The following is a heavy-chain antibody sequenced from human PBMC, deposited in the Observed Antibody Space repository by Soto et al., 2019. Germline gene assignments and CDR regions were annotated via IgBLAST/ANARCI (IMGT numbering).Heavy chain of an antibody. Sequence: PGGSLRLSCAASGFTFDDYAMHWVRQAPGKGLEWVTGISWNSDIIGYADSVKGRFTISRDNAKNSLYLQINSLRDEDTALYYCAKDKSSSGWSYCDYWGQGTLVTVSS. D-gene: IGHD6-19*01. V-gene: IGHV3-9*01. CDR1: GFTFDDYA. J-gene: IGHJ4*02. CDR3: AKDKSSSGWSYCDY. CDR2: ISWNSDII.